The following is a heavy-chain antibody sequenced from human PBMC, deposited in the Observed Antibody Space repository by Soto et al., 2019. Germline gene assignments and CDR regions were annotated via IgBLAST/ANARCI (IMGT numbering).Heavy chain of an antibody. CDR3: AREVSSGWFTDY. J-gene: IGHJ4*02. CDR2: ISGSGDST. CDR1: GSTFSSYA. D-gene: IGHD6-19*01. V-gene: IGHV3-23*01. Sequence: GGSLRLSCAASGSTFSSYAMSWVRQAPGKGLEWVPVISGSGDSTYYADSVKGRFTISRDNSKNTLYVQMNSLRAEDTAVYYCAREVSSGWFTDYWGQGTLVNVS.